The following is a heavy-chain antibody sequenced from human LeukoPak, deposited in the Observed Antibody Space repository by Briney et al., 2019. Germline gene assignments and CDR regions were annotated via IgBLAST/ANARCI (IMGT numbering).Heavy chain of an antibody. V-gene: IGHV4-31*03. CDR1: GGSISSGGYY. J-gene: IGHJ6*03. Sequence: SETLSLTCTVSGGSISSGGYYWSWIRQHPGKGLEWIGYIYYSGSTYYNPSLKSRVTISVDTSKNQFSLKLRSVTAADTAVYYCSRIGPRMIYGGNSGDYYYYYYMDVWGKGTTVTVSS. D-gene: IGHD4-23*01. CDR3: SRIGPRMIYGGNSGDYYYYYYMDV. CDR2: IYYSGST.